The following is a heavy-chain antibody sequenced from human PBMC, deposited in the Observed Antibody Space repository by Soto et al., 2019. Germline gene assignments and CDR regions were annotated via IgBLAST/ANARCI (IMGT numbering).Heavy chain of an antibody. D-gene: IGHD2-8*01. CDR2: INPNSGGT. J-gene: IGHJ4*02. CDR3: AGFAAGGVYAKDY. V-gene: IGHV1-2*02. CDR1: GYTCTVYY. Sequence: ASVKVSCKASGYTCTVYYMHCVLQSPGQGLEWMGWINPNSGGTNYAQKFQGRVTMTRDTSISTAYMELSRLRSDDTAVYYCAGFAAGGVYAKDYWVQGTLVTVSS.